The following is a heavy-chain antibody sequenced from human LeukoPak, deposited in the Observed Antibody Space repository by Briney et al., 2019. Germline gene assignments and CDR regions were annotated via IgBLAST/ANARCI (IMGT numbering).Heavy chain of an antibody. J-gene: IGHJ6*02. Sequence: EASVKVSCKASGYTFTSYAIHWVRQAPGQRLEWMGWINVGNGNAKYSQEFQGRVTITRDTSANTAYMELSSLRSEDMALYYCARGGSYAMDVWGQGTTVTVAS. CDR3: ARGGSYAMDV. CDR1: GYTFTSYA. CDR2: INVGNGNA. D-gene: IGHD2-2*01. V-gene: IGHV1-3*03.